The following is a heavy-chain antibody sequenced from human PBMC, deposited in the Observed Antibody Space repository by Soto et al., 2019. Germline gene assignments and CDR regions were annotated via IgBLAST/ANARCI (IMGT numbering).Heavy chain of an antibody. Sequence: SVKVSCKASGGTFSSYAISWVPQAPGQGLEWMGGLIPIFGTANYAQKFQGRVTITADESTSTAYMELSSLRSEDTAVYYCARGTYYYDSSGYLALEYWGQGTMVTVSS. J-gene: IGHJ4*02. CDR1: GGTFSSYA. D-gene: IGHD3-22*01. CDR2: LIPIFGTA. CDR3: ARGTYYYDSSGYLALEY. V-gene: IGHV1-69*13.